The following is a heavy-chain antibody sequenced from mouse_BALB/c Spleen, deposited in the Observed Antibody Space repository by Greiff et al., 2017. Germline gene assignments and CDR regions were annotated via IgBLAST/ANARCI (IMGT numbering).Heavy chain of an antibody. V-gene: IGHV1-77*01. CDR3: ARSKYGNYGAMDY. J-gene: IGHJ4*01. Sequence: VQLQQSGAELMKPGASVKISCKATGYTFSSYWIEWVKQRPGQGLEWIGRIAPGSGSTYYNEMFKGKATLTVDTSSSTAYIQLSSLSSEDSAVYFCARSKYGNYGAMDYWGQGTSVTVSS. D-gene: IGHD2-10*02. CDR2: IAPGSGST. CDR1: GYTFSSYW.